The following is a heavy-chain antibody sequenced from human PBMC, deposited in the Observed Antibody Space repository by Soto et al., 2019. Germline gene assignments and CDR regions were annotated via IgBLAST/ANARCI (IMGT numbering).Heavy chain of an antibody. J-gene: IGHJ6*02. CDR3: AREALGSFYYYYGMDV. V-gene: IGHV4-31*03. CDR2: IYYSGST. D-gene: IGHD3-10*02. Sequence: QVQLQESGPGLVKPSQTLSLTCTVSGGSISSGGYYWSWIRQHPGKGLEWIGYIYYSGSTYYNPSLKSRVSISADTSKNQFSLKLSSVTAADTAVYYCAREALGSFYYYYGMDVWGQRTTVTVSS. CDR1: GGSISSGGYY.